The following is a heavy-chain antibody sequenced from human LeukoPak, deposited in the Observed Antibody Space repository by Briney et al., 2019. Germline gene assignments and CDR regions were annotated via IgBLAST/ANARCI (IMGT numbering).Heavy chain of an antibody. CDR2: ISYDGSNK. V-gene: IGHV3-30*18. Sequence: PGGSLRLSCAASGFTFSSYGMHWVRQAPSKGLEWVAVISYDGSNKYYADSVKGRFTISRDNSKNTLYLQMNSLRAEDTAVYYCAKGGVLWFGELLPHYYFDYWGQGTLVTVSS. CDR3: AKGGVLWFGELLPHYYFDY. D-gene: IGHD3-10*01. CDR1: GFTFSSYG. J-gene: IGHJ4*02.